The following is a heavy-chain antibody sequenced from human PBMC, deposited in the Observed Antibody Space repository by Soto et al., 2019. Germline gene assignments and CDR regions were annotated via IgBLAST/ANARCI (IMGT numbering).Heavy chain of an antibody. CDR2: FIAMLGTP. Sequence: SVKVSCKASGGTFGSQGIAWVRQAPGQGLEWMGGFIAMLGTPTYAKKVQGRATISADESLTSSYLELRSLRSEDTGVYFCASGAMANFDYWAQGTVVTVSS. V-gene: IGHV1-69*13. CDR3: ASGAMANFDY. J-gene: IGHJ4*02. CDR1: GGTFGSQG. D-gene: IGHD5-18*01.